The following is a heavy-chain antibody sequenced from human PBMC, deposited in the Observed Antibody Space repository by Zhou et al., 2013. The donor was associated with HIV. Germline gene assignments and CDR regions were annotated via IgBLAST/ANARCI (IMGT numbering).Heavy chain of an antibody. V-gene: IGHV1-69*05. CDR1: GGTFRNYG. Sequence: QVQVVQSGPEVRKPGSSVQVSCRASGGTFRNYGFSWVRQAPGQGHQWMGGIIPIFGTANYAQKFQGRVTITTDESTSTAYMELSSLRSEDTAVYYCARATVTIHAFDIWGQGTMVTVSS. CDR2: IIPIFGTA. D-gene: IGHD4-4*01. CDR3: ARATVTIHAFDI. J-gene: IGHJ3*02.